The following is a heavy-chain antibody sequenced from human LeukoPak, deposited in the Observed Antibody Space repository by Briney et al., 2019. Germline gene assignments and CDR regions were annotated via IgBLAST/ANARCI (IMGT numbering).Heavy chain of an antibody. V-gene: IGHV3-23*01. CDR2: ISATGGST. CDR3: AKPPFIGGSYSYYMDV. J-gene: IGHJ6*03. Sequence: QSGGSLRLSCAASGFTFSSYAMSWVRQAPGKGLEWVSTISATGGSTYYADSVKGRFTISRGNSKNTLSLQMNSLRAEDTAIYYCAKPPFIGGSYSYYMDVWGKGTTVTVSS. D-gene: IGHD1-26*01. CDR1: GFTFSSYA.